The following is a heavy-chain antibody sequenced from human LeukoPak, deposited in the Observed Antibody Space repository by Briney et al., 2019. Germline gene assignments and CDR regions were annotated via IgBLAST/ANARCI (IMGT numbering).Heavy chain of an antibody. V-gene: IGHV3-49*04. CDR1: GFTFGDYA. CDR2: IRSKAYGGTT. J-gene: IGHJ4*02. Sequence: GGSLRLSCSASGFTFGDYAMSWVRQAPGKGLEWVGFIRSKAYGGTTEYAASVKVRFTISRDDSKSIAYLQMNSLKTEDTAVYYCTRDRPYYDILTGYSQYSDHWGQGTLVTVSS. D-gene: IGHD3-9*01. CDR3: TRDRPYYDILTGYSQYSDH.